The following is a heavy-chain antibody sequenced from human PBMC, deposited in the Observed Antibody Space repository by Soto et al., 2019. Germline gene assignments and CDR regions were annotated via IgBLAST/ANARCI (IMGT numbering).Heavy chain of an antibody. CDR3: ARGGTVVVVAAMPMRFDP. CDR2: ISAYNGNT. D-gene: IGHD2-15*01. V-gene: IGHV1-18*01. Sequence: QVQLVQSGAEVKKPGASVKVSCKASGYTFTSYGISWVRQAPGQGLEWMGWISAYNGNTNYAQKLQGRVTMTTDTSTSTAYMERRSLRSDGTAVYYCARGGTVVVVAAMPMRFDPWGQGTLVTVSS. J-gene: IGHJ5*02. CDR1: GYTFTSYG.